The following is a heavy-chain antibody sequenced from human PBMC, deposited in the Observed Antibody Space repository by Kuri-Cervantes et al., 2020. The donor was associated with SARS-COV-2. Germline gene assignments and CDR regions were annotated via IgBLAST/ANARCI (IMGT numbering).Heavy chain of an antibody. V-gene: IGHV4-39*01. CDR3: ARGGFVSSGWYYPQLPRGGMDV. CDR2: IYYSGST. Sequence: SETLSLTCTVSGGSISSSSYYWGWIRQPPGKGLEWIGSIYYSGSTYYNPSLKSRVTISVDTSKNQFSLKLSSVTAADTAVYYCARGGFVSSGWYYPQLPRGGMDVWGQGTTVTVSS. J-gene: IGHJ6*02. D-gene: IGHD6-19*01. CDR1: GGSISSSSYY.